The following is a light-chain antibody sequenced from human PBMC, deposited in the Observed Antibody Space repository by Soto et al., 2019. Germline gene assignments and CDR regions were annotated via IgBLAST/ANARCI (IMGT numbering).Light chain of an antibody. Sequence: VLTQRPSVSAAPGQKVTISCSGSSSNIGGNSVSWYQQLPGTAPKLLIYDDNKRPSGIPDRFSGSKSGTSATLGITGFQTGDEADYYCGSWDSSLSAYVFGTGTKVTVL. J-gene: IGLJ1*01. CDR2: DDN. CDR3: GSWDSSLSAYV. CDR1: SSNIGGNS. V-gene: IGLV1-51*01.